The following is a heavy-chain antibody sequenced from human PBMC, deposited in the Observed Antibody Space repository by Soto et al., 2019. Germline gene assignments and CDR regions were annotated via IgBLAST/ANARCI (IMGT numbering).Heavy chain of an antibody. V-gene: IGHV3-30-3*01. CDR2: ISYDGSNK. D-gene: IGHD3-10*01. CDR1: GFTFSSYA. CDR3: ASGGSGSYYNVY. Sequence: QVQLVESGGGVVQPGRSLRLSCAASGFTFSSYAMHWVRQAPGKGLEWVAVISYDGSNKYYADSVKGRFTISRDNSKHTLYLQMNSLRAEDTAVYYCASGGSGSYYNVYWGQGTLVTVSS. J-gene: IGHJ4*02.